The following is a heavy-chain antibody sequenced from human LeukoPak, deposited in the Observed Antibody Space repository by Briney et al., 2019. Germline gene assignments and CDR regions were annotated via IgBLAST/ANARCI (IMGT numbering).Heavy chain of an antibody. Sequence: SVKVSCKASGGTFSSYAISWVRQAPGQGLEWMGGIIPIFGTANYAQKFQGRVTITTDESTSTAYMELSGLRSEDTAVYYCARWYSSSSLGPAFDIWGQGTMVTVSS. CDR3: ARWYSSSSLGPAFDI. CDR1: GGTFSSYA. V-gene: IGHV1-69*05. D-gene: IGHD6-6*01. J-gene: IGHJ3*02. CDR2: IIPIFGTA.